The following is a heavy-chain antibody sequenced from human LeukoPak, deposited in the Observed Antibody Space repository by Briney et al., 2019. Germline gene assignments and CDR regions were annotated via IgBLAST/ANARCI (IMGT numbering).Heavy chain of an antibody. CDR1: GFTFSSYW. CDR2: IKQDGSEK. D-gene: IGHD6-13*01. V-gene: IGHV3-7*03. CDR3: ATVEAAAGTGFDY. J-gene: IGHJ4*02. Sequence: PGGSLRLSCAASGFTFSSYWMSWVRQAPGKGLEWVANIKQDGSEKYYVDSVKGRFTISSDNAKNSLYLQMNSLRAEDTAVYYCATVEAAAGTGFDYWGQGTLVTVSS.